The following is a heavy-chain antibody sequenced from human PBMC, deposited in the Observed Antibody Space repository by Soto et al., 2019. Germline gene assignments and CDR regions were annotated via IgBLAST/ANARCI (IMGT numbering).Heavy chain of an antibody. CDR3: SLKRHYHGEAFDS. Sequence: PGESLKISCNGSAYTFTNYYIGWVRQVAGKGLEWMGIIYPGDSETTYSPSFQGQVTFSVDKSLNTAYVQWSSLKASDTAIYYCSLKRHYHGEAFDSWGHGTLVTVSS. CDR1: AYTFTNYY. CDR2: IYPGDSET. J-gene: IGHJ4*01. V-gene: IGHV5-51*01. D-gene: IGHD3-10*01.